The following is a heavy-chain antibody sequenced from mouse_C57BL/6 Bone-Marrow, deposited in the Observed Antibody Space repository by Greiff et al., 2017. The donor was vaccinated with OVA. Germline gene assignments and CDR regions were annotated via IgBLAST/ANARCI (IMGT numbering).Heavy chain of an antibody. D-gene: IGHD1-1*01. CDR2: IYFGNGDT. J-gene: IGHJ1*03. CDR3: ARWYYGSSYGYFDD. Sequence: VQLQQSGAELVRPGSSVKMSCKTSGYTFTSYGINWVKQRPGQGLEWIGDIYFGNGDTEYNEKFKGKATLTSDTSSSTAYMQLSSLPSEDSAIYFCARWYYGSSYGYFDDWGTGTTVTVSS. V-gene: IGHV1-58*01. CDR1: GYTFTSYG.